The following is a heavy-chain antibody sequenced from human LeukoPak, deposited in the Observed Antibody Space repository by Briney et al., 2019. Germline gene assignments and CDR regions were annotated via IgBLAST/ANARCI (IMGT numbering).Heavy chain of an antibody. V-gene: IGHV1-69*05. CDR3: ASEXPYYYDSSGYYSHYXFDX. CDR1: GGTFSSYA. J-gene: IGHJ4*02. D-gene: IGHD3-22*01. CDR2: IIPIFGTA. Sequence: SVKVSCKASGGTFSSYAISWVRQAPGQGLEWMGRIIPIFGTANYAQKFQGRVTITTDESTSTAYMELSSLRSEDTAVYYCASEXPYYYDSSGYYSHYXFDXWGQGXLVTVS.